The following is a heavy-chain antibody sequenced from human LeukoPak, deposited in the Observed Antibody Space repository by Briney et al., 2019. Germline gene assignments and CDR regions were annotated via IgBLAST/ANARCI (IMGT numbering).Heavy chain of an antibody. V-gene: IGHV1-69*13. J-gene: IGHJ5*02. CDR3: VRLYSSSWYNWFDP. CDR2: IIPIFGTA. Sequence: GASVKVSCKASGGTFSSYAISWVRQAPGQGLEWMGGIIPIFGTANYAQKFQGRVTITADESTSTAYMELSSLRSEDTAVYYCVRLYSSSWYNWFDPWGQGTLVTVSS. D-gene: IGHD6-13*01. CDR1: GGTFSSYA.